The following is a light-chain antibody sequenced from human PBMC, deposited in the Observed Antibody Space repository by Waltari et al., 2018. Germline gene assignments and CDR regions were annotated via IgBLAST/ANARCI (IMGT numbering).Light chain of an antibody. V-gene: IGLV2-14*01. J-gene: IGLJ2*01. CDR1: SSDVGGYNY. CDR2: DVS. CDR3: SSYTSSSTSVV. Sequence: QSALTQPASVSGFPGQSLTISCTGTSSDVGGYNYVSWYQQHPGKAPKLMIYDVSNRPSGVSNRFSGSKSGNTASLTISGLQAEDEADYYCSSYTSSSTSVVFGGGTKLTVL.